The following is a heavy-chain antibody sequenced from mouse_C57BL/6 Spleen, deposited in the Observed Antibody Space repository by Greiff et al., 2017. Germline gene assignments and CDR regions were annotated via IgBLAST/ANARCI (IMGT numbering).Heavy chain of an antibody. CDR1: GYSITSGYY. V-gene: IGHV3-6*01. Sequence: DVKLQESGPGLVKPSQSLSLTCSVTGYSITSGYYWNWIRQFPGNKLEWMGYISYDGSNNYNPSFKNRISITRDTSKNQFFLKLNSVTTEDTATYYCASVLSLYYAMDYWGQGTSVTVSS. D-gene: IGHD6-1*01. CDR2: ISYDGSN. CDR3: ASVLSLYYAMDY. J-gene: IGHJ4*01.